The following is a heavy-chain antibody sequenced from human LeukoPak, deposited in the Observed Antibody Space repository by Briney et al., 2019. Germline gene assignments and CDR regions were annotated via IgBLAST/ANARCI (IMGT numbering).Heavy chain of an antibody. CDR1: GGSISSSSYY. D-gene: IGHD3-10*01. CDR3: ARGRITMVRGARPPAHFDY. Sequence: SETLSLTCTVSGGSISSSSYYWGWIRQPPGKGLEWIGSIYYSGSTYYNPSLKSRVTISVDTSKNQFSLKLSSVTAADTAVYYCARGRITMVRGARPPAHFDYWGQGTLVTVSS. V-gene: IGHV4-39*01. J-gene: IGHJ4*02. CDR2: IYYSGST.